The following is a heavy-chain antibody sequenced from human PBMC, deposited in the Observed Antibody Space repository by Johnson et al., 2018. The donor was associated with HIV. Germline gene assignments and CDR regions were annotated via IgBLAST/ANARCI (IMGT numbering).Heavy chain of an antibody. Sequence: QVQLVESGGGVVQRGRSLRLSCAASGFTFSYYGMHWVRQAPGKGLEWVSGINWNGGSTGYADSVKGRFTISRDNSKNTLYLQMNSLRAEDTPVYYCAKGPEGAFDIWGQGTMVTVSS. V-gene: IGHV3-NL1*01. CDR3: AKGPEGAFDI. D-gene: IGHD1-14*01. CDR2: INWNGGST. CDR1: GFTFSYYG. J-gene: IGHJ3*02.